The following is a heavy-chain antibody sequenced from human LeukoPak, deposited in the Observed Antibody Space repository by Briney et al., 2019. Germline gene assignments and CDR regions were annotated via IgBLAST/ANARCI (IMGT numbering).Heavy chain of an antibody. J-gene: IGHJ4*02. CDR1: GYTFTSYD. D-gene: IGHD3-10*01. Sequence: ASVKVSCKASGYTFTSYDINWVRQAPGQGLEWMGWINPNSGGTNYAQKFQGRVTMTRDTSISTAYMELSRLRSDDTAVYYCARDVKYYYGSGSSLFDYWGQGTLVTVSS. CDR2: INPNSGGT. V-gene: IGHV1-2*02. CDR3: ARDVKYYYGSGSSLFDY.